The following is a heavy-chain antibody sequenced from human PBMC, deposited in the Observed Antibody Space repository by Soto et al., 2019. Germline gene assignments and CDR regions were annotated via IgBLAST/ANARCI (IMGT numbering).Heavy chain of an antibody. CDR3: ARNPRYGIDV. CDR1: GGSVSSGSYY. J-gene: IGHJ6*02. Sequence: SETLSLTCTVSGGSVSSGSYYWGWIRQPPGKGLEWIGYIYYSGSTNYNPFLKSRVTISADTAKNQFSLELTSVTSADTAVYYCARNPRYGIDVWGQGTTVTVSS. V-gene: IGHV4-61*01. CDR2: IYYSGST.